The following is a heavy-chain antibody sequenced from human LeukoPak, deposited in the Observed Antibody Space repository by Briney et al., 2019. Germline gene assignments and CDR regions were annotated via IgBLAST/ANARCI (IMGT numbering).Heavy chain of an antibody. CDR2: ITSDGFST. V-gene: IGHV3-74*03. CDR1: GFSFSATW. Sequence: GGSLRLSCAASGFSFSATWMHWVRQSPGKGLLGVPRITSDGFSTTYAESVKGRFTISRDNAKNSLYLQMNGLRAEDTAVYYCARVGIVATIIDWFDPWGQGTLVTVSS. D-gene: IGHD5-12*01. CDR3: ARVGIVATIIDWFDP. J-gene: IGHJ5*02.